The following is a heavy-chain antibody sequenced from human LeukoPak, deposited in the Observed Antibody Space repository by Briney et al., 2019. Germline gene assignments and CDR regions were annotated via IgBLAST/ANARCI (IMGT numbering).Heavy chain of an antibody. CDR1: GGSFSGYY. V-gene: IGHV3-23*01. J-gene: IGHJ4*02. Sequence: PSETLSLTCAVYGGSFSGYYWSWVRQAPGKGLEWVSAISGSGGSTYYADSVKGRFTISRDNSKNTLYLQMNSLRAEDTAVYYCAKDGEWEHDYWGQGTLVTVSS. CDR3: AKDGEWEHDY. D-gene: IGHD1-26*01. CDR2: ISGSGGST.